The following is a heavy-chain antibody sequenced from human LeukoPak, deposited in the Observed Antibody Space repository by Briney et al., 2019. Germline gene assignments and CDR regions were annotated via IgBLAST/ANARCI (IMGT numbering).Heavy chain of an antibody. CDR1: GFTFSSYA. CDR2: ISGSGGST. CDR3: AKYGPQDSGSSHFDY. Sequence: GGSLRLSCAASGFTFSSYAMSWVRQAPGKGLEWVSAISGSGGSTYYADSVKGRFTISRDNSKNTLYLQMNNLRAEDTAVYYCAKYGPQDSGSSHFDYWGQGALVTVSS. D-gene: IGHD1-26*01. J-gene: IGHJ4*02. V-gene: IGHV3-23*01.